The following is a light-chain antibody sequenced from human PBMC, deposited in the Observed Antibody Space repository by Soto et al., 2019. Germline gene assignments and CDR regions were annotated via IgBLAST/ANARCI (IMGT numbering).Light chain of an antibody. V-gene: IGLV1-51*02. J-gene: IGLJ3*02. CDR3: GTWDSSLSGV. CDR1: SSNIGNNY. CDR2: ENN. Sequence: QAVVTQPPSVSAAPGQKVTISCSGSSSNIGNNYVSWYQQLPGTAPKLLIYENNKRPSGIPDRFSGSKSGTSATLGITGLQTGDEADYYCGTWDSSLSGVFGGGTQLTVL.